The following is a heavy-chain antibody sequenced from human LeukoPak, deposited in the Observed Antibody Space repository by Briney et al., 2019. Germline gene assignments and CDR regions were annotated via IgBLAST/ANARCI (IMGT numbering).Heavy chain of an antibody. CDR2: INTNTGNP. CDR1: AYTFSNYA. CDR3: AREGGGSSWGAFDI. Sequence: ASVKVSCKASAYTFSNYAMNWVRQAPGQGLELMGWINTNTGNPTYAQGFTGRFVFSLDTSVSTAYLQISSLKAEDTAVYYCAREGGGSSWGAFDIWGQGTMVTVSS. V-gene: IGHV7-4-1*02. J-gene: IGHJ3*02. D-gene: IGHD2-15*01.